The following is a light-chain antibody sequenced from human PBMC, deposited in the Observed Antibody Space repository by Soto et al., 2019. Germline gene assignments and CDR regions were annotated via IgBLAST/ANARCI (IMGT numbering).Light chain of an antibody. CDR3: KSLTRRGSLV. CDR2: DVS. Sequence: PELSHAGYVYSSPRRSNRIIKNRTSSDVVSYNYVSWYQHHPGKAPKLMIYDVSNRPSVVSNRFSGSKSGNTASLTISGLLFEEEADYYFKSLTRRGSLVVRAGT. V-gene: IGLV2-14*03. J-gene: IGLJ2*01. CDR1: SSDVVSYNY.